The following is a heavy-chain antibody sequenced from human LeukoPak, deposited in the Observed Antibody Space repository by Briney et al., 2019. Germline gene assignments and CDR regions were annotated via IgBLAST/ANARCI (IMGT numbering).Heavy chain of an antibody. CDR3: AGGGGSYWFDP. J-gene: IGHJ5*02. V-gene: IGHV1-18*01. D-gene: IGHD1-26*01. CDR1: GYTFTSYG. CDR2: ISAYNGNT. Sequence: EASVKVSCKASGYTFTSYGISWVRQAPGQGLEGMGWISAYNGNTNYAQKLQGRVTMTTDTSTSTAYRELRSLRSDDTAVYYCAGGGGSYWFDPWGQGTLVTVSS.